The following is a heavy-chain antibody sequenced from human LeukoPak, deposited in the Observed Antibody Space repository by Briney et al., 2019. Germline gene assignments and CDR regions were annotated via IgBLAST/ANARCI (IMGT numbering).Heavy chain of an antibody. CDR1: GFTFDDYA. D-gene: IGHD1-26*01. J-gene: IGHJ4*02. V-gene: IGHV3-9*03. CDR3: AKAQRGGSSGHLDY. Sequence: GGPLRLSCAASGFTFDDYAMHWVRQAPGKGLEWVSGISWNSGSIGYADSVKGRFTISRDNARNSLYLQMNSLRAEDMALYYCAKAQRGGSSGHLDYWGQGTLVTVSS. CDR2: ISWNSGSI.